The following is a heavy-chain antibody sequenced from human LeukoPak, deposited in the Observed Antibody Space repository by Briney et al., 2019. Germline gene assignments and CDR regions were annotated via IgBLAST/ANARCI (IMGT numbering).Heavy chain of an antibody. CDR2: ISGDGKTI. V-gene: IGHV3-74*01. Sequence: GGSLRLSCAASGFTGSNYWMNWVRQAPGKGLVWISRISGDGKTISYADSVKGRFTISRDNSKNTLYLQMNSLRAEDTAVYYCAKDLYGDYSFDYWGQGTLVTVSS. CDR3: AKDLYGDYSFDY. CDR1: GFTGSNYW. J-gene: IGHJ4*02. D-gene: IGHD4-17*01.